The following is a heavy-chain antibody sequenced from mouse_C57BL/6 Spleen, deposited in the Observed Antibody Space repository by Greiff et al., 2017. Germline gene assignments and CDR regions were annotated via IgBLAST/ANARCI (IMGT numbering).Heavy chain of an antibody. CDR2: IDPETGGT. D-gene: IGHD4-1*01. CDR3: TGWDLLFDY. Sequence: QVQLQQSGAELARPGASVTLSCKASGYTFTDYEMHWVKQTPVHGLEWIGAIDPETGGTAYNQKFKGKAILTADKSSSTAYMELRSLTSEDSAVYYCTGWDLLFDYWGQGTTLTVSS. CDR1: GYTFTDYE. J-gene: IGHJ2*01. V-gene: IGHV1-15*01.